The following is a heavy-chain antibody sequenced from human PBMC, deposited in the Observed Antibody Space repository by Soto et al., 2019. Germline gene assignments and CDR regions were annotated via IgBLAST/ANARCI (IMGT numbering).Heavy chain of an antibody. CDR3: AKDTAARKDFDY. Sequence: GGSLRLSCAASGFTFSSYAMSWVRQAPGKGLEWVSAISGSGGSTYYADSVKGRFTISRDNSENTLYLQMNSLRAEDTAVYYCAKDTAARKDFDYWGQGTLVTVSS. CDR1: GFTFSSYA. CDR2: ISGSGGST. D-gene: IGHD4-17*01. J-gene: IGHJ4*02. V-gene: IGHV3-23*01.